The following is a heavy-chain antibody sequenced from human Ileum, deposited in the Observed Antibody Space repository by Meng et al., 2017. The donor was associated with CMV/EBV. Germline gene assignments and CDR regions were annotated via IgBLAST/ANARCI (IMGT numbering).Heavy chain of an antibody. CDR3: AREKVRGVIGAYFDY. CDR1: GGTFSSYA. D-gene: IGHD3-10*01. CDR2: IIPIFGTA. Sequence: QGQLGQAGAEVKKPGSSVKGSGKASGGTFSSYAISWVRQAPGQGLEWMGGIIPIFGTANYAQKFQGRVTITADESTSTAYMELSSLRSEDTAVYYCAREKVRGVIGAYFDYWGQGTLVTVSS. J-gene: IGHJ4*02. V-gene: IGHV1-69*12.